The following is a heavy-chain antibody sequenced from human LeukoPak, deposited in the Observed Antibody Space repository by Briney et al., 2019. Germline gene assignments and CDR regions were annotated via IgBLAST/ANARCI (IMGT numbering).Heavy chain of an antibody. CDR2: IDARGNT. CDR3: ARTPIYYYDNSGYYN. J-gene: IGHJ4*02. Sequence: SETLSLTCTVSGGSISSYYWSWIRQPAGKGLEWIGRIDARGNTNYNPSLKSRVTMSVDTSKKHFSLKLSSVTAADKAVYYCARTPIYYYDNSGYYNWGQGTLVTVSS. D-gene: IGHD3-22*01. V-gene: IGHV4-4*07. CDR1: GGSISSYY.